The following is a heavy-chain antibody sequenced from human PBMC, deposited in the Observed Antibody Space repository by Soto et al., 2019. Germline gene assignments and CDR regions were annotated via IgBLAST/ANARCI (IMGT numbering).Heavy chain of an antibody. CDR2: ISYDGSNK. J-gene: IGHJ4*02. CDR1: GFTFSSYA. CDR3: ARGHRQDYYDRGRKIDY. V-gene: IGHV3-30-3*01. Sequence: GGSLRLSCAASGFTFSSYAMHWVRQAPGKGLEWVAVISYDGSNKYYADSVKGRFTISRDNSKNTLYLQMNSLRAEDTAVYYCARGHRQDYYDRGRKIDYWGQGTLVTVSS. D-gene: IGHD3-22*01.